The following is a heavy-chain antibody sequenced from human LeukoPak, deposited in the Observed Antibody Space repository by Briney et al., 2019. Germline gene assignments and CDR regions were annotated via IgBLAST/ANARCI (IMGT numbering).Heavy chain of an antibody. Sequence: ASVKVSCTASGYTFTGYHMHWVRRAPGQGLEWMGRINPNSGDTNYAQKFQGRVTMTRDTSISTAYVELSRLRSDDTAVYYCARGYCSSTSCLFDYWGQGTLVTVST. CDR3: ARGYCSSTSCLFDY. D-gene: IGHD2-2*01. CDR2: INPNSGDT. CDR1: GYTFTGYH. J-gene: IGHJ4*02. V-gene: IGHV1-2*06.